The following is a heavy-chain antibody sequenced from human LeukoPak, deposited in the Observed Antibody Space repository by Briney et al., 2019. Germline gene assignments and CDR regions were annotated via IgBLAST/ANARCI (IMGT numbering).Heavy chain of an antibody. CDR2: INPNSGGT. CDR1: GYTFTAYY. J-gene: IGHJ4*02. D-gene: IGHD3-22*01. Sequence: GASVKVSCKASGYTFTAYYMHWVRQAPGQGLEWMGWINPNSGGTNYAQKFQGKVTMTRDRSISTAYMDLSRLRPDDTAVYYCARVDSTGYYRGLGPIDYWGQGTLVTVSS. V-gene: IGHV1-2*02. CDR3: ARVDSTGYYRGLGPIDY.